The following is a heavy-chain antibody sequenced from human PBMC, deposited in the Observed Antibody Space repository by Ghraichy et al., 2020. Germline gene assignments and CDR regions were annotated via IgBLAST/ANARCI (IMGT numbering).Heavy chain of an antibody. CDR1: GGSFSGYY. D-gene: IGHD1-14*01. CDR2: INHSGST. CDR3: ARGRTGDY. V-gene: IGHV4-34*01. Sequence: SETLSLTCAVYGGSFSGYYWSWIRQPPGKGLEWIGEINHSGSTNYNPSLKSRVTISVDTSKNQFSLKLSSVTAADTAVYYCARGRTGDYWGQGTLVTVSS. J-gene: IGHJ4*02.